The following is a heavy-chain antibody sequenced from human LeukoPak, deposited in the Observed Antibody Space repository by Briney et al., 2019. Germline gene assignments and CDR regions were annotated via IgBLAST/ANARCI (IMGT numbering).Heavy chain of an antibody. CDR2: ISYDGTNK. J-gene: IGHJ4*02. V-gene: IGHV3-30*04. Sequence: GGSLRLSCAASGFIFSSYAIHWVRQAPGKGLEWVAVISYDGTNKNYADSVKGRFTISRDNSKNTLSLQVNSLRVEDTALYYCARDLRGMVAATLDYWGQGTLVTVSS. CDR3: ARDLRGMVAATLDY. D-gene: IGHD2-15*01. CDR1: GFIFSSYA.